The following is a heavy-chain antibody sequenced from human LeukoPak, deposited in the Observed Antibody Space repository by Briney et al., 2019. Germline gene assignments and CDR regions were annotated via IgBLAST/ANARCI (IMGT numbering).Heavy chain of an antibody. CDR2: ISGSGGDT. CDR3: AKERSVVVTDDAFDI. CDR1: GFTFSSYG. V-gene: IGHV3-23*01. D-gene: IGHD3-22*01. Sequence: GGSLRLSCAASGFTFSSYGMSWVRQAPGKGLEWVSGISGSGGDTFYADSVKGRFTISRDNSKNTLYLQMNSLRAEDTAVYYCAKERSVVVTDDAFDIWGQGTMVTVSS. J-gene: IGHJ3*02.